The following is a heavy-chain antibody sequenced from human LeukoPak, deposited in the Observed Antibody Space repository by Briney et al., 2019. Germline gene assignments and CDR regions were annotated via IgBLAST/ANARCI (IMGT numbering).Heavy chain of an antibody. CDR3: AAMVRGDNFDY. Sequence: ASETLSLTCTVSGGSISSYYWSWIRQPPGKGLEWIGYIYNSGSTSYTPSLKSRVTISVDTSKKQFFLKLTSVTAADTAVYYCAAMVRGDNFDYWGQGTLVTVSS. D-gene: IGHD3-10*01. J-gene: IGHJ4*02. CDR2: IYNSGST. V-gene: IGHV4-59*01. CDR1: GGSISSYY.